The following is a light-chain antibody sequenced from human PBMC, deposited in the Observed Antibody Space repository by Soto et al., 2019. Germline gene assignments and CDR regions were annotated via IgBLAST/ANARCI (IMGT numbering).Light chain of an antibody. J-gene: IGKJ5*01. CDR1: QSVGYT. CDR2: GAS. Sequence: EIVMTQSPATLSVSPGERASLSCRASQSVGYTLAWYQQKPGQAPRLLIYGASSRATDIPARFSGSGSETEFTLTISSLQSGDSAVYYCRQYNKWPITFGQGTRLEIK. CDR3: RQYNKWPIT. V-gene: IGKV3-15*01.